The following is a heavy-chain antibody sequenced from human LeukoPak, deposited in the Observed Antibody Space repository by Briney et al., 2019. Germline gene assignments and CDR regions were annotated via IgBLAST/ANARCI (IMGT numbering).Heavy chain of an antibody. CDR2: VHYSGSA. CDR3: ARGRLSIDY. V-gene: IGHV4-39*07. Sequence: PSETLSLTCTVSGGSISSSSYYWGWIRQPPGKGLEWIGEVHYSGSATYNPSLKSRVTISVDTSKNQFSLKMNSVTAADTAVYYCARGRLSIDYWGQGTLVTVSS. CDR1: GGSISSSSYY. J-gene: IGHJ4*02.